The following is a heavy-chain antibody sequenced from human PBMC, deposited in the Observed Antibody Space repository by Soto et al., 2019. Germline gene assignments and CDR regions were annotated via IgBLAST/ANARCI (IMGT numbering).Heavy chain of an antibody. V-gene: IGHV3-66*04. J-gene: IGHJ6*02. Sequence: GGSLRLSCAASGFTVSSNYMSWVRQAPGKGLEWVSVIYSGGSTYYADSVKGRFTISRDNSKNTLYLQMNSLRAADTALYYCARQGFGAIHGLVDVWGQGTTVTVSS. CDR1: GFTVSSNY. CDR3: ARQGFGAIHGLVDV. CDR2: IYSGGST. D-gene: IGHD3-10*01.